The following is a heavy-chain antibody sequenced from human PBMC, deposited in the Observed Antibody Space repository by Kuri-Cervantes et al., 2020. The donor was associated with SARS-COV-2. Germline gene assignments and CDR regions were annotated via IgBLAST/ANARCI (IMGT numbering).Heavy chain of an antibody. CDR3: AKDPEGYYYDSSGYYHYYYYGMDV. CDR1: GFTFSSYG. CDR2: ISYDGSNK. V-gene: IGHV3-30*18. J-gene: IGHJ6*02. Sequence: LSLTCAASGFTFSSYGMHWVRQAPGKGLEWVAVISYDGSNKYYADSVKGRFTISRDNSKNTLYLQMNSLRAEDTAVYYCAKDPEGYYYDSSGYYHYYYYGMDVWGQGTTVTVSS. D-gene: IGHD3-22*01.